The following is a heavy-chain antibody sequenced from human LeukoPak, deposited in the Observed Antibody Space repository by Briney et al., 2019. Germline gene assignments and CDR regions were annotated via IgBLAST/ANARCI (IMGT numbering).Heavy chain of an antibody. J-gene: IGHJ4*02. CDR3: ARVGDYGDYEGPSFDY. V-gene: IGHV3-23*01. CDR2: ISGSGGST. CDR1: GFTFSNYA. D-gene: IGHD4-17*01. Sequence: PGGSLRLSCAASGFTFSNYAMSWVRQAPGKGLEWVSAISGSGGSTYYADSVKGRFTISRDNSENTLSLQMNSLRAEDTAVYYCARVGDYGDYEGPSFDYWGQGTLVTVSS.